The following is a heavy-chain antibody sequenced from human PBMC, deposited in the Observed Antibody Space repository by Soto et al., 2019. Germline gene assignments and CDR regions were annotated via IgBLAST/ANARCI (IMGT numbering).Heavy chain of an antibody. CDR3: ARVAVAGNYYYYMDV. CDR1: GYTFTSYA. Sequence: QVPLVQSGAEVKKPGASVKVSCKASGYTFTSYAMHWVRQAPGQRLEWMGWINAGNGNTKYSQKFQGRVTITRDTSASTAYMELSSLRSEDTAVYYCARVAVAGNYYYYMDVWGKGTTVTVSS. J-gene: IGHJ6*03. V-gene: IGHV1-3*01. D-gene: IGHD6-19*01. CDR2: INAGNGNT.